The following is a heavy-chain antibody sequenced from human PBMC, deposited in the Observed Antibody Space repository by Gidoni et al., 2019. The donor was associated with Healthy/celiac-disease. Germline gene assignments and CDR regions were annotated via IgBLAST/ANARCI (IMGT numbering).Heavy chain of an antibody. CDR2: IYYSGST. V-gene: IGHV4-39*07. Sequence: QLQLQESGPGLVKPSETLSLTCTVSGGSISSSSYYWGWIRQPPGKGLEWSGSIYYSGSTYYNPSLKSRVTISVDTSKNQFSLKLSSVTAADTAVYYCARAGGMVRGVIGFDPWGQGTLVTVSS. CDR3: ARAGGMVRGVIGFDP. CDR1: GGSISSSSYY. D-gene: IGHD3-10*01. J-gene: IGHJ5*02.